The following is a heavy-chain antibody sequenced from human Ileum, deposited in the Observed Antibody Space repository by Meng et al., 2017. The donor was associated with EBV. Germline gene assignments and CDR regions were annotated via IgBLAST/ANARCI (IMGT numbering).Heavy chain of an antibody. CDR2: MYDSDSGKA. J-gene: IGHJ4*02. Sequence: QVHLRESGPGLVKPAEALSLSCSVSGASVSSGGYHWSWIRQPPGKGLEWIGCMYDSDSGKAKYNPSLNSRVIISLDTSKNHFVLKLTSVTAADTAVYYCAYYTAGRGGVGSWGQGTLVTVSS. CDR3: AYYTAGRGGVGS. D-gene: IGHD2-8*02. CDR1: GASVSSGGYH. V-gene: IGHV4-61*03.